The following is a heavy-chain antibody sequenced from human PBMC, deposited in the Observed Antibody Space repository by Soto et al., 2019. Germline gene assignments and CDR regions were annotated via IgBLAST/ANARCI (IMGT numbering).Heavy chain of an antibody. Sequence: EVQLVQSGTEVKKPGESLNISCKASGYSFTGYWVAWVREVPGKGLEWMGIIYPSDSDFRYSPSFQGLVTFSVDKSINTAYLHWGSRKACDTAIYYCARHGLVIRGAKMDVWGQGTTVTVAS. J-gene: IGHJ6*02. CDR2: IYPSDSDF. CDR3: ARHGLVIRGAKMDV. CDR1: GYSFTGYW. D-gene: IGHD3-10*01. V-gene: IGHV5-51*01.